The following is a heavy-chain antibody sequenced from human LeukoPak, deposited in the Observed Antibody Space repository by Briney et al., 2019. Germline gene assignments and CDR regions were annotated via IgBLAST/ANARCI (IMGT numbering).Heavy chain of an antibody. CDR3: ARDADIVVVPATNWFDP. Sequence: PSETLSLTCTVSGGSISSYYWSWIRQPAGKGLEWIGRIYTSGSTNYNPSLKSRVTMSVDTSKNQFSLKLSSVTAADTAVYYCARDADIVVVPATNWFDPWGQGTLVTVSS. V-gene: IGHV4-4*07. J-gene: IGHJ5*02. CDR1: GGSISSYY. CDR2: IYTSGST. D-gene: IGHD2-2*01.